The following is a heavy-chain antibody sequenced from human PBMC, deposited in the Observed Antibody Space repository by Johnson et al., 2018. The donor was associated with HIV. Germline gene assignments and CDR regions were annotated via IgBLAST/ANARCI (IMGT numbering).Heavy chain of an antibody. V-gene: IGHV3-30-3*01. CDR1: GFTFSTYA. J-gene: IGHJ3*02. CDR3: ARDGTPYSGFGELLGPQYHAFDI. CDR2: ISHDGSNK. Sequence: QVQVVESGGGVVQPGTSLRLSCAASGFTFSTYAMFWVRQAPGKGLEWVAVISHDGSNKYSVDSVKGRFTISRDNAKNSLYLQMNSLRAEDTAVYYCARDGTPYSGFGELLGPQYHAFDIWGQGTMVTVSS. D-gene: IGHD3-10*01.